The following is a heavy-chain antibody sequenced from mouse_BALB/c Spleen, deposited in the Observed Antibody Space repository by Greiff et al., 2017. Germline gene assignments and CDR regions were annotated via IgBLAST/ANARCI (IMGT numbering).Heavy chain of an antibody. J-gene: IGHJ1*01. V-gene: IGHV2-4-1*01. CDR3: ARNGGEYRYFDV. Sequence: VKLMESGPGLVQPSQSLSITCTVSGFSLTSYGVHWVRQSPGKGLEWLGVIWSGGSTDYNAAFISRLSISKDNSKSQVFFKMNSLQADDTAIYCCARNGGEYRYFDVWGAGTTVTVSS. CDR1: GFSLTSYG. CDR2: IWSGGST. D-gene: IGHD2-13*01.